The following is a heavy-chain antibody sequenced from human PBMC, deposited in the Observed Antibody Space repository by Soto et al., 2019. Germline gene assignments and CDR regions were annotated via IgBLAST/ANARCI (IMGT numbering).Heavy chain of an antibody. D-gene: IGHD6-13*01. CDR3: ARDEYSSSVSGNWLDP. V-gene: IGHV3-21*01. J-gene: IGHJ5*02. Sequence: GGSLRLSCAASGFAFSDYAMKWVRQAPGKGLEWLSSIGSSDTYIYYADSVKGRFTISRDNAKNSVYLQMNNLRVDDTAVYFCARDEYSSSVSGNWLDPWGQGTLVTVSS. CDR1: GFAFSDYA. CDR2: IGSSDTYI.